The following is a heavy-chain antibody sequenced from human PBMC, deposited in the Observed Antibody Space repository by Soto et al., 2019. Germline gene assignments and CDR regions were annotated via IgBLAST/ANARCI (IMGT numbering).Heavy chain of an antibody. CDR2: IYPGGSI. Sequence: QVQLQESGPGLVKPSGTQSLTCAVSDGSISSSNWWNWVRQPPGKGLEWIGEIYPGGSINYNPSLKSRLTISVDKSKNQISLNLTSVTAADTAVYYCASADFDYWGQGTLVTVSS. CDR3: ASADFDY. J-gene: IGHJ4*02. V-gene: IGHV4-4*02. CDR1: DGSISSSNW.